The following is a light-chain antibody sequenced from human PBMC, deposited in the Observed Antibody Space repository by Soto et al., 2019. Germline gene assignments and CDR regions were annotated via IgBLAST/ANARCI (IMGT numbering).Light chain of an antibody. V-gene: IGLV2-14*03. J-gene: IGLJ2*01. CDR1: SSDVGGYDY. CDR3: SSYTTSSTLV. CDR2: NVS. Sequence: QSALTQPASVSGSPGQSITISCTGTSSDVGGYDYVSWYQQHPGKAPKLLIHNVSNRSSGVSNRFSGSKSGNTASLTISGLQAEDEADYYCSSYTTSSTLVFGGGTKLTVL.